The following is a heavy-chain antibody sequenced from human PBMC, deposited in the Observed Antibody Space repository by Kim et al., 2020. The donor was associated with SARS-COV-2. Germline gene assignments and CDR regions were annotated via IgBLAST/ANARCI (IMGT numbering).Heavy chain of an antibody. D-gene: IGHD3-3*01. CDR2: ISGNAQMR. CDR1: GFTFNNYA. J-gene: IGHJ4*01. V-gene: IGHV3-23*01. CDR3: AKTLLPMTLFGVAPDY. Sequence: GGSLRLSCAASGFTFNNYAMSWVRQAPGKGLEWVSAISGNAQMRYFADSVKGRFTISRDNSKNTLSLRMNSLRAEDTAVYYCAKTLLPMTLFGVAPDYWGRGTLVAVSS.